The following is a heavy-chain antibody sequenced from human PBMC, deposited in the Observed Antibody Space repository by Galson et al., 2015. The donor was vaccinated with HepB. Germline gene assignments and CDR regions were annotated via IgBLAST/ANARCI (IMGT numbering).Heavy chain of an antibody. CDR2: INPYDGNT. V-gene: IGHV1-18*04. Sequence: SVKVSCKASGYTFTGYYMHWVRQAPGQGLEWMGRINPYDGNTNYVQRLQGRVAMTTDTSTTTAYMELRSLRSDDTAVYYCARLGAAAGFLDYWGQGTLVTVSS. CDR1: GYTFTGYY. CDR3: ARLGAAAGFLDY. J-gene: IGHJ4*02. D-gene: IGHD6-25*01.